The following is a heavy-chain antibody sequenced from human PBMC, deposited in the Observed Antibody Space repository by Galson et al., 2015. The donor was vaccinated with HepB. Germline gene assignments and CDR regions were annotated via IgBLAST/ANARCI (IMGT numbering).Heavy chain of an antibody. D-gene: IGHD4-11*01. CDR3: ARETSDYPVFDY. J-gene: IGHJ4*02. CDR2: IIPILGIA. V-gene: IGHV1-69*04. CDR1: GGTFSSYT. Sequence: SVKVSCKASGGTFSSYTISWVRQAPGQGLEWMGRIIPILGIANYAQKFQGRVTITADKSTSTAYMELSSLRSEDTAVYYCARETSDYPVFDYWGQGTLVTVSS.